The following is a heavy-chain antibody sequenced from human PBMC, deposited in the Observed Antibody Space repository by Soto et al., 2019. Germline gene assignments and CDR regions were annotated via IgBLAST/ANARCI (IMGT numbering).Heavy chain of an antibody. CDR1: GYTFTSYG. V-gene: IGHV1-18*01. J-gene: IGHJ6*03. CDR2: ISAYNGNT. Sequence: ASVKVSCKASGYTFTSYGISWVRQAPGQGLEWMGWISAYNGNTNYAQKLQGRVTMTTDTSTSTAYMELRSLRSDDTAVYYCARGLIPNEDIVVVPAARNYYYYYMDVWGKGTTVTVSS. CDR3: ARGLIPNEDIVVVPAARNYYYYYMDV. D-gene: IGHD2-2*01.